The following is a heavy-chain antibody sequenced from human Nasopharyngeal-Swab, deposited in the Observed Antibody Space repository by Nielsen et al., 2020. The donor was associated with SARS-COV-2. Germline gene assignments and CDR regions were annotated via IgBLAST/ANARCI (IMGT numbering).Heavy chain of an antibody. CDR1: GYSFTSYW. V-gene: IGHV5-51*01. Sequence: GGSLRLSCKGSGYSFTSYWISWVRQMPRKGLEWMEIIYPGDSDTRYSPSFQGQVTISADKSISTAYLQWGSLEASDTALYYCARGAAAGASRYYYYGMDVWGQGTTVTVSS. CDR2: IYPGDSDT. D-gene: IGHD6-13*01. CDR3: ARGAAAGASRYYYYGMDV. J-gene: IGHJ6*02.